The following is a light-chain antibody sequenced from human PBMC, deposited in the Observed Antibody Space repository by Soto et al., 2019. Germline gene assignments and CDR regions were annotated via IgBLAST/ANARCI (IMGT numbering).Light chain of an antibody. V-gene: IGKV3-11*01. CDR3: QQCPNWPLT. CDR1: QSVSSD. J-gene: IGKJ4*01. Sequence: EIVLTQSPATLSLSPGERATLSCRASQSVSSDLAWYQQKPGQAPRLLIYDASNSATGIPARFSGSGSGTDFTLTISSLEPEDFAVYYCQQCPNWPLTFGGWTKVEIK. CDR2: DAS.